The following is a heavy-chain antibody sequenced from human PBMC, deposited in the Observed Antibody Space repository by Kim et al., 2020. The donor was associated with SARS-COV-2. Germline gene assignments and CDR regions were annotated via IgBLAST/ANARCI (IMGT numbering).Heavy chain of an antibody. V-gene: IGHV4-34*01. D-gene: IGHD2-2*01. CDR1: GGSFSGYY. CDR2: INHSGST. CDR3: AREGVVVPAATEFDY. J-gene: IGHJ4*02. Sequence: SETLSLTCAVYGGSFSGYYWSWIRQPPGKGLEWIGEINHSGSTNYNPSLKSRVTISVDTSKNQFSLKLSSVTAADTAVYYCAREGVVVPAATEFDYWGQGTLVTVSS.